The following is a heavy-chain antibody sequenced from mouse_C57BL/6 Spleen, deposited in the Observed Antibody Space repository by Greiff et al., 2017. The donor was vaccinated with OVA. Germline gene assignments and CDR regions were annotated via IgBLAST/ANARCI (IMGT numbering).Heavy chain of an antibody. D-gene: IGHD1-1*02. CDR2: IDPSDSYT. V-gene: IGHV1-69*01. CDR3: ARRTYGPYAMDY. Sequence: VKLQQPGAELVMPGASVKLSCKASGYTFTSYWMHWVKQRPGQGLEWIGEIDPSDSYTNYNQKFKGKSTLTVDKSSSTAYMQLSSLTSEDSAVYYCARRTYGPYAMDYWGQGTSVTVSS. J-gene: IGHJ4*01. CDR1: GYTFTSYW.